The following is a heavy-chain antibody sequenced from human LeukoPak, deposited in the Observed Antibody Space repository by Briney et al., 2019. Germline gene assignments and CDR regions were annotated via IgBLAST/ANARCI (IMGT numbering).Heavy chain of an antibody. V-gene: IGHV3-23*01. CDR2: ITGTGGRGGI. CDR1: GFTYANYA. CDR3: AKGDRGHCTGVKCYPFDY. J-gene: IGHJ4*02. Sequence: GGSLRLSCVASGFTYANYAMNWVRQAPGKRLEWVASITGTGGRGGIYYADSVKGRFTISRDNSKNTLFLQMGSLRAEDTAVYHCAKGDRGHCTGVKCYPFDYWGQGTVVTVSS. D-gene: IGHD2-8*02.